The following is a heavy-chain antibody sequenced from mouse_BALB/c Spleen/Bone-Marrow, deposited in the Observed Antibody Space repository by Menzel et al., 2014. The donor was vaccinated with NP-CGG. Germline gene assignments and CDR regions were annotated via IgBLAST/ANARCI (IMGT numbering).Heavy chain of an antibody. Sequence: QVQLQQSGPELVKPGASVRISCKASGYTFTSYCIHWVKQRPGQGLEWIGWIYPGNVNTMYNEKFKGKATLTADKSSSTAYMQLSSLTSEDSAVYFCARYGSSYYFDYWGQGTTLTVSS. V-gene: IGHV1S56*01. D-gene: IGHD1-1*01. CDR3: ARYGSSYYFDY. CDR2: IYPGNVNT. CDR1: GYTFTSYC. J-gene: IGHJ2*01.